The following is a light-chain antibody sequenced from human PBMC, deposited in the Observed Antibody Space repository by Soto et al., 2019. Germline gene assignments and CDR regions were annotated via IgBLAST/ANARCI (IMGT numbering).Light chain of an antibody. V-gene: IGKV3-20*01. CDR1: HSIHSSF. CDR3: QQYDTSPYT. CDR2: GAS. J-gene: IGKJ2*01. Sequence: EVVLTQSPGTLYLSPGERASLSCRASHSIHSSFLAWYQQKPGQAPRLLIYGASSRATDIPDRFSGGGSGTDFTLTGSRLEPEDFAVYFCQQYDTSPYTFGQVTKLEI.